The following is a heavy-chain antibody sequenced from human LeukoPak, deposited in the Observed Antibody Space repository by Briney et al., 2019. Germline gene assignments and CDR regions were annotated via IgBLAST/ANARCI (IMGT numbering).Heavy chain of an antibody. Sequence: PGGSLRLSCAASGFTFSSYAMSWVRQAPGKGLEWVSAISGSGGSTYYADSVKGRFTISRDNSKNTLYLQMNSLRAEDTAVYYCAKEGSGSGYYYGEFDYWGQGTLVTVSS. CDR1: GFTFSSYA. D-gene: IGHD3-22*01. CDR2: ISGSGGST. V-gene: IGHV3-23*01. J-gene: IGHJ4*02. CDR3: AKEGSGSGYYYGEFDY.